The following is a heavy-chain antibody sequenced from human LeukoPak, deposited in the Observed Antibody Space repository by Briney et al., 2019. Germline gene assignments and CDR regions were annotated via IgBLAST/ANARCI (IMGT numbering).Heavy chain of an antibody. J-gene: IGHJ4*02. V-gene: IGHV3-48*04. Sequence: GGSLRLSCAASGFAFSDYSMNCVREARGEGLAWLLYISFSFYTKYYGDSVKGRFTIFRDNGKNSLCLHMDSLRAEDTAGYYCAKGAYSSGWAYFDHWGQGTLVTVSS. CDR1: GFAFSDYS. CDR2: ISFSFYTK. D-gene: IGHD6-19*01. CDR3: AKGAYSSGWAYFDH.